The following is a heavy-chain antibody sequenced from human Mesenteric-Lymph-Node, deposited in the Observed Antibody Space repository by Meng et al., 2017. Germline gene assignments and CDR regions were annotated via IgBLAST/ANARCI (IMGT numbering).Heavy chain of an antibody. Sequence: SETLSLTCTVSGGSISSYYWSWIRQPPGKGLEWIWYIYYSGSTNYNPSLKSRVTISVDTSKNQFSLKLSSVTAADTAVYYCAREASIAVLDYWGQGTLVTVSS. CDR2: IYYSGST. CDR1: GGSISSYY. D-gene: IGHD6-19*01. CDR3: AREASIAVLDY. V-gene: IGHV4-59*01. J-gene: IGHJ4*02.